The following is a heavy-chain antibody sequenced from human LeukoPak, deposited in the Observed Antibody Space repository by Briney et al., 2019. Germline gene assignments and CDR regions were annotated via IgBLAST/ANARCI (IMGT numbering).Heavy chain of an antibody. Sequence: GGSLRLSCAASAFTFSDYSMNWVRQAPGKGLEWVSSISFSSTYTYYADSLKGRFTISRDNAKNSLYLQMNSLRPEDTAVYYCARRYCSSSICYAFDIWGQGTMVTVSS. J-gene: IGHJ3*02. CDR1: AFTFSDYS. CDR2: ISFSSTYT. CDR3: ARRYCSSSICYAFDI. D-gene: IGHD2-2*01. V-gene: IGHV3-21*01.